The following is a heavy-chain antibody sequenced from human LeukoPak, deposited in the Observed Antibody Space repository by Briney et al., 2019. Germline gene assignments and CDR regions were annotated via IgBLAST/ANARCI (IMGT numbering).Heavy chain of an antibody. Sequence: PSETLSLTCTVSGASISSSDDYWGWIRQAPGKGLEWIGSIFYGGSAHYNPSLNSRATIFVDTSKNQFSLKLSSVTAADAGMYYCARQSATASADTRGYFDFWGQGTVATVSS. CDR2: IFYGGSA. D-gene: IGHD2-2*01. CDR3: ARQSATASADTRGYFDF. CDR1: GASISSSDDY. V-gene: IGHV4-39*01. J-gene: IGHJ4*02.